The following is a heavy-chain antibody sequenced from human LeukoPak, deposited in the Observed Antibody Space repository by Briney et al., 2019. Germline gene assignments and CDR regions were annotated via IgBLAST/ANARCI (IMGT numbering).Heavy chain of an antibody. J-gene: IGHJ6*03. CDR3: ARDATAAVYIPTRYYYYYYMDV. V-gene: IGHV3-7*01. CDR2: IKQDGSEK. D-gene: IGHD2-21*02. CDR1: GFTFSSYW. Sequence: GGSLRLSCAASGFTFSSYWMSWVRQPPRKGLEWVANIKQDGSEKYYVDSVKGRFTISRDNAKNSLYLQMNSLRAEDTAVYYCARDATAAVYIPTRYYYYYYMDVWGKGTTVTVSS.